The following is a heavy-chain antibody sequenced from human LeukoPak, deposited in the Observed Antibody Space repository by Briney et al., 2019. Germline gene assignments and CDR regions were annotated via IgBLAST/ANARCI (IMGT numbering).Heavy chain of an antibody. J-gene: IGHJ4*02. CDR2: IRYDGSNK. D-gene: IGHD3-3*01. CDR1: GFTFSSYG. Sequence: GGSLRLSCAASGFTFSSYGMHWVRQAPGKGLEGVAFIRYDGSNKYYADSVKGRFTISRDNSKNTVYLQMNSLTAEDTAVYYCAKEGLDLDFWSGYYIDYWGQGTLVTVSS. CDR3: AKEGLDLDFWSGYYIDY. V-gene: IGHV3-30*02.